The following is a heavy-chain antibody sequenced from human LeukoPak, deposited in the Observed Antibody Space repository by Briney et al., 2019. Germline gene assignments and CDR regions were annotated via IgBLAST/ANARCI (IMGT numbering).Heavy chain of an antibody. J-gene: IGHJ6*03. CDR3: ARHDNYYYYMDV. D-gene: IGHD5-24*01. CDR1: GYSISSGYY. CDR2: IYHSGST. Sequence: SETLSLTCAVSGYSISSGYYWGWIRQPPGKGLEWIASIYHSGSTYYNPSLKGRVTISVDTSKHQFSLKLSSVTAADTAVYYCARHDNYYYYMDVWGKGTTVTVSS. V-gene: IGHV4-38-2*01.